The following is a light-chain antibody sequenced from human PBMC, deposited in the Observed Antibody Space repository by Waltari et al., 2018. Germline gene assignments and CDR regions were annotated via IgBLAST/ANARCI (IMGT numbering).Light chain of an antibody. CDR2: VNSDGSH. CDR1: SGHGRYA. V-gene: IGLV4-69*01. CDR3: QTWDTDIVV. J-gene: IGLJ2*01. Sequence: QLVVTQSPSASASLGASVKLTCTLSSGHGRYAIAWHQQQPQKGPRFLLRVNSDGSHNKGDAVPYRFSGSSSGAERYLIISSLQSEDEADYYCQTWDTDIVVFGGGTKLTV.